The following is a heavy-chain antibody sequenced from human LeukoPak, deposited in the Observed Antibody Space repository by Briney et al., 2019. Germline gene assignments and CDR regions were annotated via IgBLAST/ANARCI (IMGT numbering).Heavy chain of an antibody. CDR1: GFKVSSNY. D-gene: IGHD3-3*01. Sequence: GGSLRLSCAASGFKVSSNYMSWVRHAPGQGLVWVSRIKGDGISTNYADSVKGRFTISRDIAKNTLYLQMNSLRAEDTGVYYCAKDHYWSIDYWGRGALVTVSS. CDR3: AKDHYWSIDY. V-gene: IGHV3-74*01. CDR2: IKGDGIST. J-gene: IGHJ4*02.